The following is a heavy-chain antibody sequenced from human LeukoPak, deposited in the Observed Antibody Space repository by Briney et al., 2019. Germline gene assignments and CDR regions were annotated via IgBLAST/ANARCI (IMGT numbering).Heavy chain of an antibody. CDR3: ARVDTVTTYAFDI. CDR2: IYYSGST. Sequence: SETLSLTCTVSGGSISSYYWSWIRQPPGKGLEWIGYIYYSGSTNHNPSLKSRDTISVDTSKNQFSLKLSSVTAADTAVYYCARVDTVTTYAFDIWGQGTMVTVSS. J-gene: IGHJ3*02. D-gene: IGHD4-17*01. CDR1: GGSISSYY. V-gene: IGHV4-59*01.